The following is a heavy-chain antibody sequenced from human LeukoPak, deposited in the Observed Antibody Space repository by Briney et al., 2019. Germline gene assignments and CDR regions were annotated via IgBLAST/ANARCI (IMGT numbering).Heavy chain of an antibody. CDR2: IYTSGST. Sequence: PSETLSLTCTVSGGSISSSSYYWSWIRQPAGKGLEWIGRIYTSGSTNYNLSLKSRVTISVDTSKNQFSLKLSSVTAADTAVYYCAREESRIQLLFDTSYYYYYYMDVWGKGTTVTISS. J-gene: IGHJ6*03. CDR1: GGSISSSSYY. CDR3: AREESRIQLLFDTSYYYYYYMDV. D-gene: IGHD5-18*01. V-gene: IGHV4-61*02.